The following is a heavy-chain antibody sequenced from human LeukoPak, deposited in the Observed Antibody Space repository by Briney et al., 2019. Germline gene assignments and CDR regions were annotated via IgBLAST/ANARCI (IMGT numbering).Heavy chain of an antibody. D-gene: IGHD5-12*01. V-gene: IGHV5-51*01. J-gene: IGHJ4*02. CDR1: GYSFTSYW. Sequence: PGESLKISCKGSGYSFTSYWIGWVRQMPGKGLEWMGIIYPGDSDTRYSPSFQGQVTISADKSISTAYLQWSSLKASDTAIYYCARRGYSDYDLNLFDYWGQGTLVTVSS. CDR2: IYPGDSDT. CDR3: ARRGYSDYDLNLFDY.